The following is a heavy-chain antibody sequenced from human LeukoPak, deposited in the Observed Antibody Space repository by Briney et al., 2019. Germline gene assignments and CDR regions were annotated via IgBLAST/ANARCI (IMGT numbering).Heavy chain of an antibody. CDR2: INPSGGST. D-gene: IGHD5-12*01. Sequence: GASVKVSCKTSGYTFSGYKIHWVRQAPGQGLEWMGIINPSGGSTSYAQKFQGRVTMTRDTSTSTVYMELSGLRSEDTAVYYCAGDHSGYSGYDSDYWGQGTLVTVSS. CDR3: AGDHSGYSGYDSDY. J-gene: IGHJ4*02. V-gene: IGHV1-46*01. CDR1: GYTFSGYK.